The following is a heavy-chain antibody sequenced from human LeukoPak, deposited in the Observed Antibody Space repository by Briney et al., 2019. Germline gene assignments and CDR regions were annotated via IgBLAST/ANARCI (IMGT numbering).Heavy chain of an antibody. CDR1: GGTFSSYA. Sequence: SVKVSCKASGGTFSSYAISWVRQAPGQGLEWMGGIIPIFGTANYAQKFQGRVTITADESTSTAYMELSSLRSEDTAVYYCASQELPSQEGGFKFDYWGQGTLVTVSS. CDR2: IIPIFGTA. D-gene: IGHD1-26*01. CDR3: ASQELPSQEGGFKFDY. J-gene: IGHJ4*02. V-gene: IGHV1-69*13.